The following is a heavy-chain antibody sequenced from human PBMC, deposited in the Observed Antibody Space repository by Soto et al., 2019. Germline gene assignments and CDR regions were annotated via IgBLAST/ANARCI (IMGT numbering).Heavy chain of an antibody. J-gene: IGHJ4*02. Sequence: GESLRLSYGASGVTFSSYGMHWVRQAPGTGLEWVAVISYDGTNKYYADSVKGRFTISRDDSKNTLYLQMNSLGPEDTAVYYCAKEKATRGYSFLVDYWGQGT. CDR3: AKEKATRGYSFLVDY. CDR2: ISYDGTNK. CDR1: GVTFSSYG. V-gene: IGHV3-30*18. D-gene: IGHD5-18*01.